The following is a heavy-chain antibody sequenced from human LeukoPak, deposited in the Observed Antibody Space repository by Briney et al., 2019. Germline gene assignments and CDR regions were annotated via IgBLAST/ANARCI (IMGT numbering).Heavy chain of an antibody. D-gene: IGHD6-13*01. V-gene: IGHV1-69*13. J-gene: IGHJ5*02. Sequence: SVKVSCKASGGTFSSYAISWVRQAPGQGLEWMGGIIPIFGTANYAQKFQGRVTIAADESTSTAYMELSSPRSEDTAVYYCARGREAAAGTGNWFDPWGQGTLVTVSS. CDR2: IIPIFGTA. CDR3: ARGREAAAGTGNWFDP. CDR1: GGTFSSYA.